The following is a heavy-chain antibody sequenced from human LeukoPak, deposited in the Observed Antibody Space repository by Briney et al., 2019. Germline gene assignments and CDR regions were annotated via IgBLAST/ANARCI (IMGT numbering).Heavy chain of an antibody. CDR1: GFTFDDYA. V-gene: IGHV3-43*02. CDR3: AKDSYDSSGYYLPDFDY. CDR2: ISGDGGST. Sequence: PGGSLRLSCAASGFTFDDYAMHWVRQAPGKGLEWVSLISGDGGSTYYADSVKGRFTIYRDNSKNSLYLQMNSLRTEDTALYYCAKDSYDSSGYYLPDFDYWGQGTLVTVSS. D-gene: IGHD3-22*01. J-gene: IGHJ4*02.